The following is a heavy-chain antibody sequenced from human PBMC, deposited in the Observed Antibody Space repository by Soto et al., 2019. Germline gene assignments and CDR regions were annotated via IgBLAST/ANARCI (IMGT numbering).Heavy chain of an antibody. CDR1: GYTFTSYG. J-gene: IGHJ4*02. Sequence: QVQLVQSGAEVKKPGASVKVSCKASGYTFTSYGISWVRQAPGQGLEWMGWISAYNGNTNYAQKLQGRVTMTTDTSTSTTYVELRSLRADDTAVNYCARTPGYGSIPHDYWGQGTLVTVSS. CDR3: ARTPGYGSIPHDY. CDR2: ISAYNGNT. D-gene: IGHD6-13*01. V-gene: IGHV1-18*01.